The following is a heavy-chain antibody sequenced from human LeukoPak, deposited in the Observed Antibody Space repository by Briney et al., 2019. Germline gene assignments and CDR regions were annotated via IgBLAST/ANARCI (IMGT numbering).Heavy chain of an antibody. V-gene: IGHV4-30-2*01. CDR2: IYHSGST. D-gene: IGHD2-2*02. CDR1: GGSISSGGYS. J-gene: IGHJ6*02. CDR3: ARGGYCSSTSCYTRRWGHGMDV. Sequence: SQTLSLTCAVSGGSISSGGYSWSWIRQPPGKGLEWIGYIYHSGSTYYNPSLKSRVTISVDRSKNQFSLKLSSVTAADTAVYYCARGGYCSSTSCYTRRWGHGMDVWGQGTTVTVSS.